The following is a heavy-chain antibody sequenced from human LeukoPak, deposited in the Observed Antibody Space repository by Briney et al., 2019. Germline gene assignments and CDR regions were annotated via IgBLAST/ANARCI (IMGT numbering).Heavy chain of an antibody. CDR1: GYTYTGYY. J-gene: IGHJ4*02. D-gene: IGHD6-13*01. V-gene: IGHV1-2*02. CDR2: INPNSGGT. CDR3: AKERYSRSVIDY. Sequence: ASVKVSCKASGYTYTGYYMHWVRQAPGKGLARMGWINPNSGGTNYAQKLQGRVTMTRVTSIRPAYLAMARLIRDVTAMYSFAKERYSRSVIDYGGQGTLVTGSS.